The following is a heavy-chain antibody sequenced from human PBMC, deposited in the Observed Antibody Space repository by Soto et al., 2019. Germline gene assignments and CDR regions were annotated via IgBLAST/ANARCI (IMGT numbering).Heavy chain of an antibody. Sequence: SETLSLTCTVSGGSISSGDYYWSWIRQPPGKGLEWIGYIYYSGSTYYNPSLKSRVTISVDTSKNQFSLKLSSVTAADTAVYYCARAGDYYDSSVYWGQGTLVTVSS. V-gene: IGHV4-30-4*01. CDR2: IYYSGST. CDR1: GGSISSGDYY. CDR3: ARAGDYYDSSVY. J-gene: IGHJ4*02. D-gene: IGHD3-22*01.